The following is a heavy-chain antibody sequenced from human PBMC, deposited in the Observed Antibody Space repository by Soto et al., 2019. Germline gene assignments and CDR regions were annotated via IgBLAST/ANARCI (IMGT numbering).Heavy chain of an antibody. CDR2: IDPSDSYT. V-gene: IGHV5-10-1*01. CDR3: ARRPVSSSGPYYYGMDV. D-gene: IGHD6-6*01. J-gene: IGHJ6*02. Sequence: GESLKISCXGSGYSFTSYWISWVRQMPGKGLEWMGRIDPSDSYTNYSPSFQGHVTISADKSISTAYLQWSSLKASDTAMYYCARRPVSSSGPYYYGMDVWGQGTTVTVSS. CDR1: GYSFTSYW.